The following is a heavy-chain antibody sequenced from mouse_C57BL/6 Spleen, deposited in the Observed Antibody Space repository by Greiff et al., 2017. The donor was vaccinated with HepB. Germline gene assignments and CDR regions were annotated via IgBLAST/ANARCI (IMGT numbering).Heavy chain of an antibody. Sequence: QVHVKQPGAELVRPGSSVKLSCKASGYTFTSYWMHWVKQRPIQGLEWIGNIDPSDSETHYNQKFKDKATLTVDKSSSTAYMQLSSLTSEDSAVYYCARLTGYFDVWGTGTTVTVSS. CDR2: IDPSDSET. V-gene: IGHV1-52*01. CDR1: GYTFTSYW. J-gene: IGHJ1*03. CDR3: ARLTGYFDV.